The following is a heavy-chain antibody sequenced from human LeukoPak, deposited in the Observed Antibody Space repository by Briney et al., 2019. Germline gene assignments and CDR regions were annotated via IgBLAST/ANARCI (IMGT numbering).Heavy chain of an antibody. D-gene: IGHD3-22*01. Sequence: GGSLRLSCAASGFXFSSYGIHWVRQAPGKGLEWVAVISYDGSNKYYADSVKGRFTISRDNSKNTLYLQMNSLRAEDTAVYYCAKVHSSGYYSAEYFQHWGQGTLVTVSS. CDR2: ISYDGSNK. CDR3: AKVHSSGYYSAEYFQH. V-gene: IGHV3-30*18. J-gene: IGHJ1*01. CDR1: GFXFSSYG.